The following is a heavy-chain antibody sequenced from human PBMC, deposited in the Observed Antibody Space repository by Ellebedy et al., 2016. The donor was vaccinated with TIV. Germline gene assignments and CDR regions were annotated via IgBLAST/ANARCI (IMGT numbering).Heavy chain of an antibody. Sequence: AASVKVSCKASGGSFSSNAISWVRQAPGQGLEWMGRISPMLGTAYYAQKFQGRLTITADKSTSTAYMELSSLRSEDTAVYYCAARYGDLKSVVDYWGQGTLVTVSS. CDR2: ISPMLGTA. D-gene: IGHD4-17*01. V-gene: IGHV1-69*04. J-gene: IGHJ4*02. CDR1: GGSFSSNA. CDR3: AARYGDLKSVVDY.